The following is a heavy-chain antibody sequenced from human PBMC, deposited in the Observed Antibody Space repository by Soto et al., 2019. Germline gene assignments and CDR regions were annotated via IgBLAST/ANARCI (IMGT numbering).Heavy chain of an antibody. J-gene: IGHJ4*02. Sequence: SVKVSCKASGGTFSSYRINWVRQAPGQGLEWVGGIVPIYRTADYAQKFQGRVTITADESARTAYLEVRSLKSQDTAVYYCARDSGAKLSSSWGQGTLVTVS. V-gene: IGHV1-69*13. CDR3: ARDSGAKLSSS. D-gene: IGHD6-13*01. CDR1: GGTFSSYR. CDR2: IVPIYRTA.